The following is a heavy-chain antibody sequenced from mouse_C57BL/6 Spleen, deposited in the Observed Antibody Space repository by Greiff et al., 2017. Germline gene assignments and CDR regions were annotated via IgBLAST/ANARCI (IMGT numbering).Heavy chain of an antibody. J-gene: IGHJ2*01. CDR2: ISDGGSYT. D-gene: IGHD1-1*01. V-gene: IGHV5-4*03. CDR3: ARTYVSSSYYFDY. Sequence: EVKLVESGGGLVKPGGSLKLSCAASGFTFSSYAMSWVRQTPEKRLEWVATISDGGSYTYYPDNVKGRFTISRDNAKNNLYLQMSNLKSEETAMYYCARTYVSSSYYFDYWGQGTTLTVSS. CDR1: GFTFSSYA.